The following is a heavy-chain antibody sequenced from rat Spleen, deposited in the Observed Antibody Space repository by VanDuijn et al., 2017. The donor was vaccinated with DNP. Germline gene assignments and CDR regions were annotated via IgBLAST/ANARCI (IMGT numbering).Heavy chain of an antibody. CDR3: VRQDGY. V-gene: IGHV5S13*01. Sequence: EVQLVESGGGLVQPGRSLKLSCAASGFTFSNYGMHWIRQAPTRGLEWVASINADGGSTYYPDSVKGRFTISRDNAKSTLYLQMDSLRSEDTATYYCVRQDGYWGQGVMVTVSS. J-gene: IGHJ2*01. CDR1: GFTFSNYG. CDR2: INADGGST.